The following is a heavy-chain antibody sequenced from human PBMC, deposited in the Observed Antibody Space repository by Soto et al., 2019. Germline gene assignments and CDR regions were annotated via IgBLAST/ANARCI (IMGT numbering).Heavy chain of an antibody. J-gene: IGHJ5*02. CDR1: GYTFTSYG. V-gene: IGHV1-18*01. CDR2: ISAYNGNT. CDR3: ARAVLLWNWFDP. Sequence: ASVKVSCKASGYTFTSYGISWVRQAPGQGLEWMGWISAYNGNTNYAQKLQGRVTMTTDTSTSTAYMELRSLRSDDTAVYCCARAVLLWNWFDPWGQGTLVTVSS. D-gene: IGHD3-10*01.